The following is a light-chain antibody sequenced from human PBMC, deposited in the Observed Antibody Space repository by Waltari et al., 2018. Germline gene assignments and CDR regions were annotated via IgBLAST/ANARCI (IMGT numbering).Light chain of an antibody. V-gene: IGKV3-20*01. CDR1: QSLSIAY. CDR2: GAY. CDR3: QQYDTSPGT. J-gene: IGKJ2*01. Sequence: IVLPQSPGSLSLYPGESSTCPCRASQSLSIAYLTRYQHKSGQAPRRLIYGAYYRAPDTPDRFSGSGSGTDFTLTISRLEPEDFAVYYCQQYDTSPGTFGQGTKLEIK.